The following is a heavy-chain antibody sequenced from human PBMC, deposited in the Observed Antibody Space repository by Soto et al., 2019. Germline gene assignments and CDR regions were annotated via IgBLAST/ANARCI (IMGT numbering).Heavy chain of an antibody. CDR3: AATYCSSTSCYGGYYYYGMDV. CDR2: IVVGSGNT. Sequence: SLKVSCKASGFTFTSSAVQWVRQARGQRLEWIGWIVVGSGNTNYAQKFQERVTITRDMSTSTAYMELSSLRSEDTAVYYCAATYCSSTSCYGGYYYYGMDVWGQGTTVTVSS. J-gene: IGHJ6*02. CDR1: GFTFTSSA. V-gene: IGHV1-58*01. D-gene: IGHD2-2*01.